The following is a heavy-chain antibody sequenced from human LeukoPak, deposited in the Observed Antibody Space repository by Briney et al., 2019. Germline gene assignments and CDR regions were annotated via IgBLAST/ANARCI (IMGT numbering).Heavy chain of an antibody. D-gene: IGHD2-15*01. J-gene: IGHJ3*02. CDR3: ARDSDIPDAFDI. Sequence: GGSLRLSCAASGFTFSSYSMNWVRQAPGKRLEWVSSISSSSSYIYYADSVKGRFTISRDNAKNSLYLQMNSLRAEDTAVYYCARDSDIPDAFDIWGQGTMVTVSS. V-gene: IGHV3-21*01. CDR2: ISSSSSYI. CDR1: GFTFSSYS.